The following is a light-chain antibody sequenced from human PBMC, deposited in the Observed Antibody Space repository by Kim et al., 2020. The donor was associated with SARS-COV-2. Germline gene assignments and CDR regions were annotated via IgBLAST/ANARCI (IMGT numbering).Light chain of an antibody. CDR1: SSDVGPHDY. CDR3: STYSNNTRV. V-gene: IGLV2-14*03. J-gene: IGLJ2*01. CDR2: DVD. Sequence: PGQSITISCTGTSSDVGPHDYVSWYQHHPGKSPNVLIYDVDRRPSGISDRFSGSKSGNTASLTISGLQAEDEADYYCSTYSNNTRVFGGGTKLTVL.